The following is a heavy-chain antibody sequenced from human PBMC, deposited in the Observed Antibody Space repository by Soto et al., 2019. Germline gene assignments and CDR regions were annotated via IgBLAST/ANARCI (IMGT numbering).Heavy chain of an antibody. J-gene: IGHJ4*02. CDR3: ARERRGDSYGKETYHFDY. CDR1: GFTVSSNY. V-gene: IGHV3-53*04. D-gene: IGHD5-18*01. CDR2: IYSGGST. Sequence: GGSLRLSCAASGFTVSSNYMSWVRQAPGKGLEWVSVIYSGGSTYYADSVKGRFTISRHNSKNTLYLQMNSLRAEDTAVYYCARERRGDSYGKETYHFDYWGQGTLVTVSS.